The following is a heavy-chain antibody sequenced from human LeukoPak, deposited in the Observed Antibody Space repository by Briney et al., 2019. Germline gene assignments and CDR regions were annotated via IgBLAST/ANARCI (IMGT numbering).Heavy chain of an antibody. CDR1: GYTFTSYE. D-gene: IGHD3-3*01. Sequence: APVKVSCKASGYTFTSYEINWVPQATGQGPEWMGWMNPNSGKTVYAQKLQVRVTTTRNTSISTAYMELSSLRSEDTAVYYCARFLPLRDFWSGYYADYYMDVWGKGTAVTVS. V-gene: IGHV1-8*03. CDR2: MNPNSGKT. CDR3: ARFLPLRDFWSGYYADYYMDV. J-gene: IGHJ6*03.